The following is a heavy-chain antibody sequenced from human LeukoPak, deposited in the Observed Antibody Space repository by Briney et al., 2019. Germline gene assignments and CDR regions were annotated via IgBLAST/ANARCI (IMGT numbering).Heavy chain of an antibody. CDR3: ARASVEGYCSGGSCHTRAIDY. V-gene: IGHV4-59*01. CDR1: GVSISSYY. J-gene: IGHJ4*02. CDR2: IYYSGST. Sequence: PSETLSLTCTVSGVSISSYYWSWIRQPPGKGLEWIGYIYYSGSTNYNPSLKSRVTISVDTSKNQFSLKLSSVTAADTAVYYCARASVEGYCSGGSCHTRAIDYWGQGTLVTVSS. D-gene: IGHD2-15*01.